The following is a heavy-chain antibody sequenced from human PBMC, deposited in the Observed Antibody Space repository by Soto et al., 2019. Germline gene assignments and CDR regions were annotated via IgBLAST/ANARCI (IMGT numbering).Heavy chain of an antibody. CDR1: GGSIISGDYY. D-gene: IGHD2-2*01. CDR3: ARVPDR. J-gene: IGHJ5*02. CDR2: IYYSGST. V-gene: IGHV4-30-4*01. Sequence: SETLSLTCTVSGGSIISGDYYWSWIRQPPGKGLEWIGYIYYSGSTHHNPSLKSRVTISVDTSKNQFSLKLTSVTAGDTGVYYCARVPDRWGQGTLVTVSS.